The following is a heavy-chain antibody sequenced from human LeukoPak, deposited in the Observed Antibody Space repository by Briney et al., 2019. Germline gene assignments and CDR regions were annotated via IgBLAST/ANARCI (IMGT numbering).Heavy chain of an antibody. J-gene: IGHJ4*02. D-gene: IGHD6-19*01. Sequence: GGSLRLSCAASGFTFSSYGMHGVRQAPGKGLEWVAVISYDGSNKYYADSAKGRFTISRDNSKNTLYLQMNSLRAEDTAVYYCAGSGSSGWYYFDYWGQGTLVTVSS. CDR2: ISYDGSNK. CDR3: AGSGSSGWYYFDY. CDR1: GFTFSSYG. V-gene: IGHV3-30*03.